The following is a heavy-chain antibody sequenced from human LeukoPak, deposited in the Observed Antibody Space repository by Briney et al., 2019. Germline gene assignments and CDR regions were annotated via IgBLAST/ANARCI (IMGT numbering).Heavy chain of an antibody. D-gene: IGHD2/OR15-2a*01. Sequence: GASVKVSCKTSGYTFIGHFMHWVRQTPGQGLQWVGWINPHNGDTDFAQNFQGRVTLTSDTSINTVYLEFIRLKSDDTAVYYCARPENSDEYSYPYYAQWGQGTLVTVSS. CDR1: GYTFIGHF. V-gene: IGHV1-2*02. J-gene: IGHJ4*02. CDR3: ARPENSDEYSYPYYAQ. CDR2: INPHNGDT.